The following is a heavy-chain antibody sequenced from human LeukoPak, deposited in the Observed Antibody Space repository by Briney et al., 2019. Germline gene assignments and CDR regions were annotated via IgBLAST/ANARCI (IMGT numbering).Heavy chain of an antibody. J-gene: IGHJ4*02. CDR2: ISGSGGST. Sequence: GGSLRLSFAASGFTFISYAMSWVRQAPGKGLEWVSAISGSGGSTYYADSVKGRFTISRDNAKNSLDLQMNSLRVDDTAVYYCVRDRGYSTFDYWGQGTLVIVSS. CDR3: VRDRGYSTFDY. CDR1: GFTFISYA. V-gene: IGHV3-23*01. D-gene: IGHD4-23*01.